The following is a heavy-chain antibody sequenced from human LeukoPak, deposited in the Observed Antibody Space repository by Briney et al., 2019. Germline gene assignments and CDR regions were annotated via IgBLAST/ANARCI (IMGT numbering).Heavy chain of an antibody. CDR1: GYTFISYG. V-gene: IGHV1-18*01. CDR3: ARGLGVVTAQSEQPKPRYFDL. J-gene: IGHJ2*01. Sequence: VASVKVSCKASGYTFISYGISWVRQAPGQGLEWMGWISGYNGNTNYAQNLQGGVTMTTDTSTSTAYMELRSLRSDDTAVYYCARGLGVVTAQSEQPKPRYFDLWGRGTQVTVSS. CDR2: ISGYNGNT. D-gene: IGHD2-21*02.